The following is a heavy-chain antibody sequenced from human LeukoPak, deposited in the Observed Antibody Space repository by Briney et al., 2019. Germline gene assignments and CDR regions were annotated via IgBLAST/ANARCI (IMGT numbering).Heavy chain of an antibody. CDR3: ARSEGHDYGDLYYFDY. D-gene: IGHD4-17*01. J-gene: IGHJ4*02. CDR1: GGSFGVYY. V-gene: IGHV4-34*01. Sequence: SETLSLTCAVYGGSFGVYYWSWIRQPPGKGLEWIGEINHSGSTNYNPSLKSRVTISVDTSKNQFSLKLSSVTAADTAVYYCARSEGHDYGDLYYFDYWGQGTLVTVSS. CDR2: INHSGST.